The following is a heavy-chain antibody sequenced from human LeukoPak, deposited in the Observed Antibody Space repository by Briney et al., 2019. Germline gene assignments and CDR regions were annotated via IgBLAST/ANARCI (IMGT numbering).Heavy chain of an antibody. CDR2: IYYSGST. V-gene: IGHV4-59*01. Sequence: SETLSLTCTVSGGSISSYYWSWIRQPPGKGLEWIGYIYYSGSTNYNPSLKSRVTISVDTSKNQFSLKLSSVTAADTAVYYCARVARLTYYYFDYWGQGTLVTVSS. D-gene: IGHD6-25*01. J-gene: IGHJ4*02. CDR3: ARVARLTYYYFDY. CDR1: GGSISSYY.